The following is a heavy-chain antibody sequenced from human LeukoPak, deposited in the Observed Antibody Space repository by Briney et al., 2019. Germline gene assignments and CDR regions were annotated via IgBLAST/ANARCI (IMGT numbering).Heavy chain of an antibody. CDR3: ASPYCGGDCLGVVDI. J-gene: IGHJ3*02. CDR2: INHSGST. Sequence: SSETLSLTCAVYGGSFSGYYWSWIRQPPGQGLEWMGEINHSGSTNYNPPLKSRVTISVDTSKIQFSLKLSSVPAADTAVYYCASPYCGGDCLGVVDIWGQGTLVTASS. CDR1: GGSFSGYY. V-gene: IGHV4-34*01. D-gene: IGHD2-21*02.